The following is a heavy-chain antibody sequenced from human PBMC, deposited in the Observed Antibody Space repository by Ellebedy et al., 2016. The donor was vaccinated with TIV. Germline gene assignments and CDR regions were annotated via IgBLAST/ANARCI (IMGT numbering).Heavy chain of an antibody. CDR1: GFTFDSYW. Sequence: GESLKISXVASGFTFDSYWMHWVRQAPGKGLVWVSRINSDGSTTTYADSVKGRFTISRDNAKNSLYLQMNSLRAEDTAVYYCARVDYDILTGYIDWYFDLWGRGTLVTVSS. J-gene: IGHJ2*01. CDR3: ARVDYDILTGYIDWYFDL. D-gene: IGHD3-9*01. CDR2: INSDGSTT. V-gene: IGHV3-74*01.